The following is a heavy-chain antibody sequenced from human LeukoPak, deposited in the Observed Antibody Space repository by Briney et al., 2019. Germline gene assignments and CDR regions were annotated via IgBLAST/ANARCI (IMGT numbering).Heavy chain of an antibody. CDR3: AQIPYYDILTGQSTFDY. V-gene: IGHV1-69*13. J-gene: IGHJ4*02. CDR2: IIPIFGTA. Sequence: SVKVSCTASGGTFSSYAISWVRQAPGQGLEWMGGIIPIFGTANYAQKFQGRVTITADESTSTAYMELSSLRSEDTAVYYCAQIPYYDILTGQSTFDYWGQGTLVTVSS. D-gene: IGHD3-9*01. CDR1: GGTFSSYA.